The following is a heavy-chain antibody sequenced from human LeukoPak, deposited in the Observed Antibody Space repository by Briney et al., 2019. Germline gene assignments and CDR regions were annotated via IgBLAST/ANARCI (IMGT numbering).Heavy chain of an antibody. J-gene: IGHJ4*02. Sequence: PGGSLRLSCATSGFSFSSYAMSWVRQAPGKGLEWVSAMSSSDDGRYYAASVRGRFTISRDTSRSTLYLQMNSLRAEDTAVYYCAKITTTVTGVDYWGQGTLVTVSS. V-gene: IGHV3-23*01. CDR1: GFSFSSYA. CDR2: MSSSDDGR. D-gene: IGHD4-17*01. CDR3: AKITTTVTGVDY.